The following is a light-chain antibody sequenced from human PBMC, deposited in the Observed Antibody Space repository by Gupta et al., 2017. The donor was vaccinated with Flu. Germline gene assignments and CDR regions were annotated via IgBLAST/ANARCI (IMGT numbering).Light chain of an antibody. J-gene: IGKJ1*01. Sequence: SPASLSASVGDRVTITCRASQTIRNYLFWFQQKPGQTPKVLIYDASRLQTGVPSRFNGIGSGTDFTLTINNLQPEDSGIYYCQETHSTWTFGQGTTVEIK. V-gene: IGKV1-39*01. CDR1: QTIRNY. CDR2: DAS. CDR3: QETHSTWT.